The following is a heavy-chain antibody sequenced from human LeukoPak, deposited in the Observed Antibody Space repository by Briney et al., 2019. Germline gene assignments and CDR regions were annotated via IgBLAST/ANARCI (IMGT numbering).Heavy chain of an antibody. D-gene: IGHD7-27*01. Sequence: SVKVSCKASGGTYSSYAISWVRQAPGQGLEWMGRIIPILGIANYAQKFQGRVTITADKSTSTAYMELSSLRSEDTAVYYCARESDLISNWGSYFDYWGQGTLVTVSS. V-gene: IGHV1-69*04. CDR3: ARESDLISNWGSYFDY. CDR2: IIPILGIA. CDR1: GGTYSSYA. J-gene: IGHJ4*02.